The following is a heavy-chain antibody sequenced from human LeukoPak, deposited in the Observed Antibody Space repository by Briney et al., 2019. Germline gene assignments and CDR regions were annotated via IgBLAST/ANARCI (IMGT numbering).Heavy chain of an antibody. CDR3: ARGHGGSGYAAGE. CDR2: INPNSGGT. CDR1: GYTFTGYY. D-gene: IGHD5-12*01. J-gene: IGHJ4*02. Sequence: ASVKVSCKASGYTFTGYYMHWVRQAPGQGLEWMGRINPNSGGTNYAQKFQGRVTMTRDTSISTAYMELSRPRSDDTAVYYCARGHGGSGYAAGEWGQGTLVTVSS. V-gene: IGHV1-2*06.